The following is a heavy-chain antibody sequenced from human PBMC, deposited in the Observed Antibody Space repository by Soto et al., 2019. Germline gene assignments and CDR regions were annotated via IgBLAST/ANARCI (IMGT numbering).Heavy chain of an antibody. V-gene: IGHV1-69*04. D-gene: IGHD1-7*01. CDR3: AREIEFLELRISHWFDP. Sequence: ASVKVSCKASGGTFSSYTISWVRQAPGQGLEWMGRIIPILGIANYAQKFQGRVTITADKSTSTAYMELSSLRSEDTAVYYCAREIEFLELRISHWFDPWGQGTLVTVSS. CDR1: GGTFSSYT. J-gene: IGHJ5*02. CDR2: IIPILGIA.